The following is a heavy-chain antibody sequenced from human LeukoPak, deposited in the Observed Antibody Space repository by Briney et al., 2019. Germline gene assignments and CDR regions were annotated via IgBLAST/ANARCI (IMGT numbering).Heavy chain of an antibody. D-gene: IGHD3-3*01. CDR3: ARVYNGITVFGVVIMYFDY. CDR1: GFTFSTYG. J-gene: IGHJ4*02. V-gene: IGHV3-30*03. CDR2: ISYDGTNK. Sequence: GRSLRLSCAASGFTFSTYGIHWVRQAPGKGLEWVAVISYDGTNKYYGDSVRGRFTISREDSKNTLYLQMNSLRAEDTAVYYCARVYNGITVFGVVIMYFDYWGQGTLVTVSS.